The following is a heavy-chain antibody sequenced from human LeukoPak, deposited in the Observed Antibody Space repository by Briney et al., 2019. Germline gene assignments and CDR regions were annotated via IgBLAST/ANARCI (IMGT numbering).Heavy chain of an antibody. CDR3: AKEGTSIHFDY. V-gene: IGHV3-30-3*01. Sequence: GGSLRLSCAASGFTLSSNAIHWVRQAPGKGLEWVAEISYDGGNTYYADSVKGRFTISRDNSKNTLYLQMNSLRAEDTAVYYCAKEGTSIHFDYWGQGTLVTVSS. CDR1: GFTLSSNA. J-gene: IGHJ4*02. D-gene: IGHD3-3*02. CDR2: ISYDGGNT.